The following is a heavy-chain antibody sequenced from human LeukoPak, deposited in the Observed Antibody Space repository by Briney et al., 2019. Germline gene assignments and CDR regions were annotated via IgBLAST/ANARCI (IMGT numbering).Heavy chain of an antibody. D-gene: IGHD4-17*01. CDR2: INNSGGRI. Sequence: GGSLRLSCAASGFTFSSYAMSWVRQAPGKGLEWVSSINNSGGRIYYADSVKGRFTISRDNSKNTLFLQMNSLRAEDTAIYYCAKHGEAYGDSRTDYWGQGTLVTVPS. CDR3: AKHGEAYGDSRTDY. CDR1: GFTFSSYA. J-gene: IGHJ4*02. V-gene: IGHV3-23*01.